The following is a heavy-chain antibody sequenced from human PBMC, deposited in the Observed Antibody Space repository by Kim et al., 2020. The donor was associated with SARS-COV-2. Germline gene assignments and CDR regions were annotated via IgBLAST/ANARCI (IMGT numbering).Heavy chain of an antibody. Sequence: GGSLRLSCAESGFTFSSYGMHWVRQAPGKGLEWVAVIWYDGSNKYYADSVKGRFTISRDNSKNTLYLQMNSLRAEDTAVYYCATEGGDDGYGFDYWGQGTLVTVSS. CDR1: GFTFSSYG. J-gene: IGHJ4*02. V-gene: IGHV3-33*01. D-gene: IGHD5-12*01. CDR3: ATEGGDDGYGFDY. CDR2: IWYDGSNK.